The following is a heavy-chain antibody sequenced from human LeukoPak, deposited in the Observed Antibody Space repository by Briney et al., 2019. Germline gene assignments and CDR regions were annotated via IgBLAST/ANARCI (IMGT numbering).Heavy chain of an antibody. J-gene: IGHJ5*02. CDR2: INWNGGST. CDR3: ARDRGSGYYYNWFDP. V-gene: IGHV3-20*04. CDR1: GFTFDDYG. Sequence: PGGSLRLSCAASGFTFDDYGMSWVRHAPGKGLEWVSGINWNGGSTGYADSVKGRFTISRDNAKNSLYLQMNSLRAEDTALYYCARDRGSGYYYNWFDPWGQGALVTVSS. D-gene: IGHD3-22*01.